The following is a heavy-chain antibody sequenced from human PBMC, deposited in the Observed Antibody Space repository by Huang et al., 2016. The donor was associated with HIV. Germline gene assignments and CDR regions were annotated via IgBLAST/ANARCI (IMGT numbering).Heavy chain of an antibody. J-gene: IGHJ4*02. CDR2: GIPIFRTP. Sequence: QVQLVQSGAEVKKPGSSVKVSCKVSGGNFNNALSWVRQAPGQGLEWMGGGIPIFRTPNYARKFQGRVTITADESTSIAYMELSSLGSEDTAVYYCARGAPDLDSHLDHWGQGTLVTVSS. CDR3: ARGAPDLDSHLDH. D-gene: IGHD3-3*01. V-gene: IGHV1-69*13. CDR1: GGNFNNA.